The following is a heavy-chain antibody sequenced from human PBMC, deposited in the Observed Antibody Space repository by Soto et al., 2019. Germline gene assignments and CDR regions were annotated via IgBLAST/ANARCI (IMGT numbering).Heavy chain of an antibody. V-gene: IGHV4-39*02. J-gene: IGHJ4*02. CDR3: AIIPPIEVADPDY. CDR2: IGDDGRD. D-gene: IGHD6-19*01. CDR1: GGSISCSPYH. Sequence: ASETLSLTCTVSGGSISCSPYHWGWIRHPPGKGLQWIGSIGDDGRDYYNPSLTGRATLFVDTSKNHFSLNLNSVTAADTAVYYCAIIPPIEVADPDYWGQGTLVTVSS.